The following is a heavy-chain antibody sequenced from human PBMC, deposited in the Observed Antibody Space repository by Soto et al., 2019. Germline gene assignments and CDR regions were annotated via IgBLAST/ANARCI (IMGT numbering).Heavy chain of an antibody. CDR3: ARGSGSSWFHY. CDR1: GGSISSGGYS. CDR2: IYHSGST. J-gene: IGHJ4*02. D-gene: IGHD6-13*01. Sequence: PSETLSLTCAVSGGSISSGGYSWSWIRQPPGKGLEWIGYIYHSGSTYYNPSLKSRVTISVDRSKNQFSLKLSSVTAADTAVYYCARGSGSSWFHYWGQGTLVTVSS. V-gene: IGHV4-30-2*01.